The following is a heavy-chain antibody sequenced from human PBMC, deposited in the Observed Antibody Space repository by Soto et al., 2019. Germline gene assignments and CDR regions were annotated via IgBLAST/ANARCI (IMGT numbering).Heavy chain of an antibody. Sequence: GESLRLSCAASGFTFSSYWMHWVRQAPGKGLVWVSRINSDGSSTSYADSVKGRFTISRDNAKNTLYLQMNSLRAEDTAVYYCARLPERPHSRYYYYGMDVWGQGTTVTVSS. J-gene: IGHJ6*02. CDR3: ARLPERPHSRYYYYGMDV. CDR1: GFTFSSYW. V-gene: IGHV3-74*01. CDR2: INSDGSST. D-gene: IGHD1-1*01.